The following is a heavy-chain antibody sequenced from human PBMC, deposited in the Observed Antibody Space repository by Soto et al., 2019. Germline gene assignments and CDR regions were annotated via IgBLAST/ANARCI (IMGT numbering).Heavy chain of an antibody. CDR1: GFTFSSYW. Sequence: GGSLRLSCAASGFTFSSYWMSWVRQAPGKGLEWVANIKQDGSEKYYVDSVKGRFTSSRDNAKNSLYLQMNSLRAEDTAVYYCARTPPPGSSWYRANYYYYGMEVWGQGTTATVAS. CDR2: IKQDGSEK. V-gene: IGHV3-7*01. J-gene: IGHJ6*02. CDR3: ARTPPPGSSWYRANYYYYGMEV. D-gene: IGHD6-13*01.